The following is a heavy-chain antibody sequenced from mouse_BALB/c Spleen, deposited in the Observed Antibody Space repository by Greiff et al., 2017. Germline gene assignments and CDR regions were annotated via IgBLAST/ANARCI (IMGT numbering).Heavy chain of an antibody. Sequence: EVQGVESGGGLVKPGGSLKLSCAASGFTFSSYAMSWVRQSPEKRLEWVAEISSGGSYTYYPDTVTGRFTISRDNAKNTLYLEMSSLRSEDTAMYYCARTTVYSRGWFAYWGQGTLVTVSA. J-gene: IGHJ3*01. CDR3: ARTTVYSRGWFAY. D-gene: IGHD2-5*01. V-gene: IGHV5-9-4*01. CDR1: GFTFSSYA. CDR2: ISSGGSYT.